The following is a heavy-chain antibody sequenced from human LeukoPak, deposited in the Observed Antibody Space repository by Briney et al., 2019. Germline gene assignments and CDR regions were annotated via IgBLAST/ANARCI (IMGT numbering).Heavy chain of an antibody. CDR1: GGSFSDTY. CDR3: AGGHRNWLLSWFDP. D-gene: IGHD3-9*01. J-gene: IGHJ5*02. Sequence: SETLSLTCAVYGGSFSDTYWSWTRQPPGKGLEWIGEVNDDGSTNYNPSLKSRVTISIDTSKNQFSLSLSSVTAADTAVYYCAGGHRNWLLSWFDPWGRGTLVTVSS. CDR2: VNDDGST. V-gene: IGHV4-34*01.